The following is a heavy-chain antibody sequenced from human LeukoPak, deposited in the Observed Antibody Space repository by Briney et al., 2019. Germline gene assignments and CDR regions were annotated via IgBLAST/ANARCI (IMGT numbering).Heavy chain of an antibody. J-gene: IGHJ4*02. V-gene: IGHV1-58*01. D-gene: IGHD6-19*01. Sequence: VASVKVSCKASGFTFTSSAVQWVRQARGQRLEWIGWIVVGSGNTNYAQKFRERVTITRDMSTSTAYMELSSLRSEDTAVYYCARDSGAVAFDYWGQGTLVTVSS. CDR3: ARDSGAVAFDY. CDR2: IVVGSGNT. CDR1: GFTFTSSA.